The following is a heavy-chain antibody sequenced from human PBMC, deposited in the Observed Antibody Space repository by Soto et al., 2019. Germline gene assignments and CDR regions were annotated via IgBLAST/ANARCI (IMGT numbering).Heavy chain of an antibody. V-gene: IGHV1-8*01. CDR1: GYTLTSYD. Sequence: QVQLVQSGAEVKKPGASVKVSCKASGYTLTSYDINWVRQATGQGLEWMGWMNPNSSNTGYAQKFQGRDNMTRNTSISTTYMELSSLRSEDTAVYSAMVWGWFDPWGQGTLVTVSS. CDR3: MVWGWFDP. CDR2: MNPNSSNT. J-gene: IGHJ5*02. D-gene: IGHD5-18*01.